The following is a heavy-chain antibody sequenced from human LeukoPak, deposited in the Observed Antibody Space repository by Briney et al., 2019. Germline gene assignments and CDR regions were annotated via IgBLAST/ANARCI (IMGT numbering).Heavy chain of an antibody. V-gene: IGHV4-39*07. CDR2: IYDSGIT. CDR1: GGSITSSTYY. D-gene: IGHD3-3*01. CDR3: ARDLSNFWSGYFNWFDP. J-gene: IGHJ5*02. Sequence: SETLSLTCSVSGGSITSSTYYWGWIRQPPGKGLEWIGSIYDSGITYYNPSLKSRVTVSVDTSKNQFSLNLRSVTAADTAVYYCARDLSNFWSGYFNWFDPWGQGTLVTVSS.